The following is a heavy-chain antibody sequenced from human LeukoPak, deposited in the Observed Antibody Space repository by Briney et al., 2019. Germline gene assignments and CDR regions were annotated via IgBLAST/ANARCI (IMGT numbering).Heavy chain of an antibody. D-gene: IGHD2-21*02. CDR2: ISSSGSTI. CDR3: ARENAVVVVTAADAFDI. Sequence: GGSLRLSCAASGFTVSDYYMSWIRQAPGKGLEWVSYISSSGSTIYYADSVKGRFTISRDNAKNSLYLQMNSLRAEDTAVYYCARENAVVVVTAADAFDIWGQGTMVTVSS. J-gene: IGHJ3*02. CDR1: GFTVSDYY. V-gene: IGHV3-11*04.